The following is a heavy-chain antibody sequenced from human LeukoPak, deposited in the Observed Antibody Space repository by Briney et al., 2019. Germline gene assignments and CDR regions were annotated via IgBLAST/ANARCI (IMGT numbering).Heavy chain of an antibody. V-gene: IGHV3-23*01. D-gene: IGHD3-10*01. J-gene: IGHJ4*02. CDR1: GFAFSSYA. Sequence: PGGSLRLSCAASGFAFSSYAMSWVRQPPGKGLEWVSVISRRDDYTYYADSVKGRFTISRDNSKNTLYLQMNTLRAEDTAVYYWANDYRSGSFHDFWGQGTLVTVSS. CDR2: ISRRDDYT. CDR3: ANDYRSGSFHDF.